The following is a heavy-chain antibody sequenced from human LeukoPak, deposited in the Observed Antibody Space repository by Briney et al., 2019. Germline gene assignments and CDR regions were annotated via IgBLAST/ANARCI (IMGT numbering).Heavy chain of an antibody. D-gene: IGHD1-1*01. CDR2: MNPNSGNT. CDR1: GYTFTSYD. J-gene: IGHJ4*02. V-gene: IGHV1-8*01. CDR3: ARGHARTYNWNDAQGY. Sequence: ASVKVSCNASGYTFTSYDVNWVRQATGQGLEWMGWMNPNSGNTGYAQKFQGRVTMTRNTSISTAYMGLSSLRSEDTAAYYCARGHARTYNWNDAQGYWGQGTLVTVSS.